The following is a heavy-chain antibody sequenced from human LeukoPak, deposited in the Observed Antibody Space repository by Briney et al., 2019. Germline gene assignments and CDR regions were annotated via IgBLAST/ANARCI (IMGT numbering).Heavy chain of an antibody. Sequence: PSETLSLTCAVSGVSISTYYWSWIRQPPGKGLEWIGYVYYSGSTNYNPSPKSRVTISVDTSKNQFSLKLSSVTAADTAVYYCARRDSSGYYSWFDPWGQGTLVTVSS. V-gene: IGHV4-59*08. J-gene: IGHJ5*02. CDR1: GVSISTYY. D-gene: IGHD3-22*01. CDR3: ARRDSSGYYSWFDP. CDR2: VYYSGST.